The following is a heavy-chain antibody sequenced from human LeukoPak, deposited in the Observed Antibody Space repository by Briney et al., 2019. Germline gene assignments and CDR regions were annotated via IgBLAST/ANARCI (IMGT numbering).Heavy chain of an antibody. CDR2: IIPILGIA. J-gene: IGHJ3*02. Sequence: GASVKVSCKASGGTFSSYAISWVRQAPGQGLEWMGRIIPILGIANYAQKFQGRVTITADKSTSTAYMELSSLRSDDTAVYYCARRCSSTSCYTHDAFDIWGQGTMVTVSS. D-gene: IGHD2-2*02. CDR3: ARRCSSTSCYTHDAFDI. V-gene: IGHV1-69*04. CDR1: GGTFSSYA.